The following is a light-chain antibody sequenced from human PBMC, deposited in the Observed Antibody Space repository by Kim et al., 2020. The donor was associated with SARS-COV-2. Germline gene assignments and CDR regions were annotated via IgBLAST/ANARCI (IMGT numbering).Light chain of an antibody. CDR1: SGSIASNY. J-gene: IGLJ2*01. CDR2: EDN. Sequence: GKPVTISSTRSSGSIASNYVQWYQQRPGSAPTTVIYEDNQRPSGVPDRFSGSIDSSSNSASLTISGLKTEDEADYYCQSYDSSNQVFGGGTQLTVL. V-gene: IGLV6-57*03. CDR3: QSYDSSNQV.